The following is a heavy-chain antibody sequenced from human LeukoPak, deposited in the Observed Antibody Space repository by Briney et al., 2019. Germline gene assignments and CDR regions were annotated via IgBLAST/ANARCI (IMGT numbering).Heavy chain of an antibody. CDR3: ARTTSSTASGYDC. V-gene: IGHV1-8*03. CDR2: MNPYTGDR. D-gene: IGHD6-25*01. Sequence: ASVKVSCKTSVYSFTTYHINWVRQASGQGLEWLGWMNPYTGDRGYAQRFQGRLSITSDTSISTAYMELGSLKSDDTAVYFCARTTSSTASGYDCWGQGTLVTVSS. CDR1: VYSFTTYH. J-gene: IGHJ4*02.